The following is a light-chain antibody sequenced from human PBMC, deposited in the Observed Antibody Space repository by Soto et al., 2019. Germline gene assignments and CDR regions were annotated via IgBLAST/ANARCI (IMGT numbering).Light chain of an antibody. CDR2: KAS. Sequence: DIQMTQSPSTLSASVGDRVTITCRASQSISTWVAWYQQEPGKAPKLLIHKASSLQSWVPSRFSGSGSGTDFTLTISSLHPDDFATYYCQQYNSYSPSFGHRTRVEIK. CDR1: QSISTW. J-gene: IGKJ1*01. V-gene: IGKV1-5*03. CDR3: QQYNSYSPS.